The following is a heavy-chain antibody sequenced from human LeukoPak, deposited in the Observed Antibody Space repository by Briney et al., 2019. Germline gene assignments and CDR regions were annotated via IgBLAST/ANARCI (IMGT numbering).Heavy chain of an antibody. V-gene: IGHV4-39*01. CDR2: IYYSGST. D-gene: IGHD3-22*01. J-gene: IGHJ4*02. Sequence: SETLSLTCSVSGDSISSSSYYWGWIRQPPGKGLEWIGNIYYSGSTYYNPSLRSRLTISLDTSKNQFSLTLSSVTAADTAVYYCARLQYYYDSNGYYSLYYFDYWGQGTVVTVSS. CDR3: ARLQYYYDSNGYYSLYYFDY. CDR1: GDSISSSSYY.